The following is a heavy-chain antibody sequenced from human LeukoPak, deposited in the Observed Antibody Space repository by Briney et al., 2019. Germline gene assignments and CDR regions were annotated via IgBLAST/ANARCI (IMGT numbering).Heavy chain of an antibody. CDR3: ARDPLMITFGGVIEYYFDY. V-gene: IGHV3-21*01. CDR1: GFTFSSYS. Sequence: GGSLRLSCAASGFTFSSYSMNRVRQAPGKGLEWVSSISSSSSYIYYADSVKGRFTISRDNAKNSLYLQMNSLRAEDTAVYYCARDPLMITFGGVIEYYFDYWGQGTLVTVSS. D-gene: IGHD3-16*02. CDR2: ISSSSSYI. J-gene: IGHJ4*02.